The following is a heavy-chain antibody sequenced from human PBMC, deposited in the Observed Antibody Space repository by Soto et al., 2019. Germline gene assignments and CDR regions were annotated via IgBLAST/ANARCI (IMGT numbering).Heavy chain of an antibody. D-gene: IGHD3-16*01. CDR2: IYYSGST. Sequence: PSETLSLTCTVSGGSISSSSYYWGWIRQPPGKGLEWIGSIYYSGSTYYNPSLKSRVTISVDTSKNQFSLKLSSVTAADTAVYYCARISPLILGYFDYWGQGTLVTVSS. V-gene: IGHV4-39*01. CDR3: ARISPLILGYFDY. CDR1: GGSISSSSYY. J-gene: IGHJ4*02.